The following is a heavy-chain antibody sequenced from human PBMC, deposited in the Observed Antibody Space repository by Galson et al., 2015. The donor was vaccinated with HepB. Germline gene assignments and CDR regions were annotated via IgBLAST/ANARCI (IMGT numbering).Heavy chain of an antibody. J-gene: IGHJ4*02. D-gene: IGHD7-27*01. Sequence: ETLSLTCTVSGGSISSYYWSWIRQPPGKGLEWIGYIYYSGSTNYNPSLKSRVTISVDTSKNQFSLKLSSVTAADTAVYYCARSQTVKLTGDAGGGYYFDYWGQGTLVTVSS. CDR3: ARSQTVKLTGDAGGGYYFDY. CDR1: GGSISSYY. CDR2: IYYSGST. V-gene: IGHV4-59*01.